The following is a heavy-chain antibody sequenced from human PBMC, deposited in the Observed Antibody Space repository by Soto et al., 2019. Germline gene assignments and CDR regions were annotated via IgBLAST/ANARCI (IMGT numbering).Heavy chain of an antibody. D-gene: IGHD2-2*01. Sequence: PGGSLRLSCEASGFTFSDYWMSWVRRAPGKGPEWVANIKFDGSEKQYVDSVRGRFTISRDNSRSSLSLQMNSLRAGDTAVYYCVKDGGYCSSSTCYAPRNHYFDSWGQGTLVTVSS. CDR3: VKDGGYCSSSTCYAPRNHYFDS. J-gene: IGHJ4*02. CDR2: IKFDGSEK. CDR1: GFTFSDYW. V-gene: IGHV3-7*03.